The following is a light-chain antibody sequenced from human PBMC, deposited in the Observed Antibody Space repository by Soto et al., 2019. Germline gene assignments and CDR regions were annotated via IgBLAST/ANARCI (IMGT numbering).Light chain of an antibody. Sequence: EIVLTQSPGTLSLSPGERATLSCRASQSVSSSYLAWHQQKPGQAPRLLIYGASSRATGIPDRFSGSGSGTDVTLTISRLEPEDFAVYYCQQYGSSPYTFGQGTKLEIK. CDR2: GAS. V-gene: IGKV3-20*01. J-gene: IGKJ2*01. CDR3: QQYGSSPYT. CDR1: QSVSSSY.